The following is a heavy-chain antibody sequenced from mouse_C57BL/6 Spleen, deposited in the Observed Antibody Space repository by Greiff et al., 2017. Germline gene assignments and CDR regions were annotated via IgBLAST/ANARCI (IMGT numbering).Heavy chain of an antibody. Sequence: QVSLPHSGAELVMPGASVKLSCKASGYTFTSYWMHWVKQRPGQGLEWIGEIDPSDSYTNYNQKFKGKSTLTVDKSSSTAYMQLSSLTSEDSAVYYCAYYGNYGYFDVWGTGTTVTVSS. D-gene: IGHD2-1*01. CDR3: AYYGNYGYFDV. CDR2: IDPSDSYT. CDR1: GYTFTSYW. J-gene: IGHJ1*03. V-gene: IGHV1-69*01.